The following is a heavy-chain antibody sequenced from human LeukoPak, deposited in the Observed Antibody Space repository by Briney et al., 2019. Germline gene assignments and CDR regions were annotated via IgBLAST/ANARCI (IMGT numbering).Heavy chain of an antibody. V-gene: IGHV3-11*01. CDR1: GFTFSDYY. Sequence: PGGSLRLSCAASGFTFSDYYMTWIRQAPGKGLEWVSYISSSGRTIYYADSVKGRFTISRGNAKNSLYLQMNSLRAEDTAVYYCARDPWKDIITDYGMDVWGQGTTVTVSS. CDR3: ARDPWKDIITDYGMDV. J-gene: IGHJ6*02. CDR2: ISSSGRTI. D-gene: IGHD3-10*01.